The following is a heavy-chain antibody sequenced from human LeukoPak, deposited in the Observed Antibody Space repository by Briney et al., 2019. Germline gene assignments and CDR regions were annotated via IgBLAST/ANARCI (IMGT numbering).Heavy chain of an antibody. CDR1: GFTFSSYA. CDR3: AREVREYDFWSGYSYYYYYGMDV. Sequence: PGRSLRLSCAASGFTFSSYATHWVRQAPGKALEGVAVISYDGSNKYYADSVKGRFTISRDNSKNTLYLKMNCLRAEDTAVYYCAREVREYDFWSGYSYYYYYGMDVWGQGTTVTVSS. D-gene: IGHD3-3*01. CDR2: ISYDGSNK. V-gene: IGHV3-30-3*01. J-gene: IGHJ6*02.